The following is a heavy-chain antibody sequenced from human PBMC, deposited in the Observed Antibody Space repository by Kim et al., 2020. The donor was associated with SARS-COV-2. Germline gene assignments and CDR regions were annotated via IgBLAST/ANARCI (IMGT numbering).Heavy chain of an antibody. CDR3: ARHIARGIWFLDF. CDR1: GFMFSTYA. Sequence: GGSLRLSCAASGFMFSTYAMSWVRQTPGKGLEWVSTMSAGGGYIYDEDSVKGRFTISRDNSKNTLYLQLNSLRVEDTALYYCARHIARGIWFLDFWSQGT. D-gene: IGHD3-10*01. V-gene: IGHV3-23*01. J-gene: IGHJ4*02. CDR2: MSAGGGYI.